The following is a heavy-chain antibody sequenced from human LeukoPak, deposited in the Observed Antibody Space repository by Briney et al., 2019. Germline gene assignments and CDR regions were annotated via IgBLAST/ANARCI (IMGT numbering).Heavy chain of an antibody. CDR2: ISHDGSNK. CDR3: ASSRSISGYSDY. D-gene: IGHD3-22*01. Sequence: GGSLRLSCAASGFPFSSYGMHWVRQAPGKGPEWVAVISHDGSNKYYEDSVKGRFTISRDNSKNTLYLQMNGLRAEDTAVYYCASSRSISGYSDYWGQGTLVTVPS. V-gene: IGHV3-30*03. J-gene: IGHJ4*02. CDR1: GFPFSSYG.